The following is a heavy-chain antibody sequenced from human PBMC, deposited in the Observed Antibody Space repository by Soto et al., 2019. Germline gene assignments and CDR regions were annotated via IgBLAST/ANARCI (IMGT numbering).Heavy chain of an antibody. J-gene: IGHJ4*02. CDR2: ISSSSSYI. CDR3: ARDQKWLRFNGDFDY. V-gene: IGHV3-21*01. D-gene: IGHD5-12*01. Sequence: EVQLVESGGGLVKPGGSLRLSCAASGFTFSSYSMNWVRQAPGKGLEWVSSISSSSSYIYYADSVKGRFTISRDNAKNSLYLQMNSLRAEDTAVYYCARDQKWLRFNGDFDYWGQGTLVTVSS. CDR1: GFTFSSYS.